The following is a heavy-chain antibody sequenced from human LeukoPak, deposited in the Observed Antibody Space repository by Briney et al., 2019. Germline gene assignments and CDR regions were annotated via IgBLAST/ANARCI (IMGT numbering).Heavy chain of an antibody. CDR3: ARAYYDYIWGTYHDAFDL. Sequence: PSETLSLTCAVSGGSISSGGYYWGWIRQPPGKGLEWIGSIYYSGSTYYNPSLRSRVTISVDTSKNQFSLKLSSVTAADTAVYYCARAYYDYIWGTYHDAFDLWGQGTMVTVSS. V-gene: IGHV4-39*07. CDR2: IYYSGST. CDR1: GGSISSGGYY. J-gene: IGHJ3*01. D-gene: IGHD3-16*02.